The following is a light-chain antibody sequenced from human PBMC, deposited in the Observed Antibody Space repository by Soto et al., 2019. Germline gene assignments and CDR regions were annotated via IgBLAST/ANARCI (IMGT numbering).Light chain of an antibody. CDR3: QQRSNWPPVIT. J-gene: IGKJ4*01. CDR1: QSVTTF. Sequence: EIVLTQSPATLSLSPGERATLSCRASQSVTTFLAWYQQKPDQAPRLLIYDASTRATGIPARFRGSGSETDFPLNISILESEDFAVYYCQQRSNWPPVITFGGGTKVEIK. V-gene: IGKV3-11*01. CDR2: DAS.